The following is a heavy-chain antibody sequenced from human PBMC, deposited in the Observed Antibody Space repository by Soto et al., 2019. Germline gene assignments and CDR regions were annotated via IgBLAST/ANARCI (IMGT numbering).Heavy chain of an antibody. V-gene: IGHV3-33*01. Sequence: GESLRLSCAASGFTFSSYGMHWVRQAPGKGLEWVAVIWYDGSNKYYADSVKGRFTISRDNSKNTLYLQMNSLRAEDTAVYYCARDGNDCSGGSCYLVDYMDVWGKGTTVTVSS. CDR2: IWYDGSNK. CDR1: GFTFSSYG. CDR3: ARDGNDCSGGSCYLVDYMDV. D-gene: IGHD2-15*01. J-gene: IGHJ6*03.